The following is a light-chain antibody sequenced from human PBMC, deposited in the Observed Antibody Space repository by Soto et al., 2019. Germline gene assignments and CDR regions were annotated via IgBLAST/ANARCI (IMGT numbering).Light chain of an antibody. Sequence: QSVLTQPASVSGSPGQSITISCTGTSSDVGSYNLVSWYQQHPGKAPKLMIYEGSKRPSGVSNRFSGSKSGNTASLTISGLQDEDESDYYCCSYAGSSTVFGGGTKLTVL. CDR3: CSYAGSSTV. J-gene: IGLJ2*01. V-gene: IGLV2-23*01. CDR1: SSDVGSYNL. CDR2: EGS.